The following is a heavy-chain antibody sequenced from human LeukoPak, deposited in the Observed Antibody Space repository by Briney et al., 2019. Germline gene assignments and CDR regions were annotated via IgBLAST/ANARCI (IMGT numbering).Heavy chain of an antibody. J-gene: IGHJ6*02. CDR3: ATSWGPDTSTSRWGRDGVDV. D-gene: IGHD3-16*01. CDR2: ISKSGGNT. Sequence: TGGSLRLSCAASGFTFSSYAMSWVRQAPGKGLEWVSAISKSGGNTYYADSVKGRSTISRDNSKNTQYLQMNSLRAEDTAVYYCATSWGPDTSTSRWGRDGVDVWGQGTTVTVSS. CDR1: GFTFSSYA. V-gene: IGHV3-23*01.